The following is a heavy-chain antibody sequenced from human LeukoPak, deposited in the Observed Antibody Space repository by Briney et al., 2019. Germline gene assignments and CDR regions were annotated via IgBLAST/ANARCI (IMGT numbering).Heavy chain of an antibody. CDR3: ARRVDCSSTSCSKGYWFDP. D-gene: IGHD2-2*01. CDR1: GGSISSYH. J-gene: IGHJ5*02. Sequence: SETLSLTCSVSGGSISSYHWSWIRQPVGKGLEWIGRINTGGSTNYNPSLKSRVTMSIDTSKNQFSLKLSSVTAADTAVYYCARRVDCSSTSCSKGYWFDPWGQGTLVTVSS. CDR2: INTGGST. V-gene: IGHV4-4*07.